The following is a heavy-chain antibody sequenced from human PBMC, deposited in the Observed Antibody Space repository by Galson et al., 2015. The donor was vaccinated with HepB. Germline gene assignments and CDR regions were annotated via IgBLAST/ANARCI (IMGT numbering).Heavy chain of an antibody. Sequence: ETLSLTCTVSGGSISSYYWSWIRQPPGKGLEWIGYIYYSGTTVYNPSLKSRVIMSVDTSKNQFSLNLISVTAADTAVYYCAGYSSAHNHYFDYWGQGTLVTVSS. CDR2: IYYSGTT. J-gene: IGHJ4*02. CDR1: GGSISSYY. CDR3: AGYSSAHNHYFDY. V-gene: IGHV4-59*01. D-gene: IGHD6-19*01.